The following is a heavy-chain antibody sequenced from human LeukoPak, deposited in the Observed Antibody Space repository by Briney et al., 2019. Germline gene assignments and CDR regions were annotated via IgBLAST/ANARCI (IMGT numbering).Heavy chain of an antibody. CDR1: GYTFPSYG. J-gene: IGHJ6*02. CDR3: AMASSSWYKSDPGMDV. CDR2: ISAYNGNT. V-gene: IGHV1-18*01. D-gene: IGHD6-13*01. Sequence: ASVKVSCKASGYTFPSYGISWVRQAPGQGLEWMGWISAYNGNTNYAQKLQGRVTMTTDTSTSTAYMELRSLRSDDTAVYYCAMASSSWYKSDPGMDVWGQGTTVTVSS.